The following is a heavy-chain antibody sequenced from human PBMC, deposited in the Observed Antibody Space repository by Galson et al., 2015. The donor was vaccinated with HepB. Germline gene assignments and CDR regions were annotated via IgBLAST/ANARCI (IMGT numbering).Heavy chain of an antibody. D-gene: IGHD3-10*01. J-gene: IGHJ4*02. Sequence: SLRLSCAASGFTFSSYGMHWVRQAPGKGLEWVSVIRYVGSKKYYADSVKGRFTISRDNSKNTLYLQMNSLRAEDTAVYYCARDSGRLLDYWFQVTLVTVSS. CDR3: ARDSGRLLDY. CDR1: GFTFSSYG. CDR2: IRYVGSKK. V-gene: IGHV3-33*01.